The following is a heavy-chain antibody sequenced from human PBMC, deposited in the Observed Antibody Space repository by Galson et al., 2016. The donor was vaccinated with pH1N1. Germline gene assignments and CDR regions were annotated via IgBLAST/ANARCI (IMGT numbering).Heavy chain of an antibody. CDR3: ASDRAWAFDN. CDR1: SFSFSDSP. J-gene: IGHJ4*02. Sequence: CAASSFSFSDSPMNWVRRAPGKGLEWLSFISIGATVLTYADSVKGRFTISRDDANKLLYLQMNNLRAEDTAVYYCASDRAWAFDNWGQGALVTVSS. D-gene: IGHD3-10*01. V-gene: IGHV3-48*01. CDR2: ISIGATVL.